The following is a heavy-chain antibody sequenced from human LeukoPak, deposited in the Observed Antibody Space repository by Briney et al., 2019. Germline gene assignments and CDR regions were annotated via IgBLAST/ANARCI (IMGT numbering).Heavy chain of an antibody. CDR2: IYYSGST. Sequence: PSETLSLTCTVSGGSISSSSYYWGWIRQPPGKGLEWIGSIYYSGSTYYNPSLKSRVTISVDTSKNQFSLKLSSVTAADTAVYYXARHXYYYFWSXYSIGHPYYFDYWGQGTLVTVSS. CDR1: GGSISSSSYY. CDR3: ARHXYYYFWSXYSIGHPYYFDY. V-gene: IGHV4-39*01. J-gene: IGHJ4*02. D-gene: IGHD3-3*01.